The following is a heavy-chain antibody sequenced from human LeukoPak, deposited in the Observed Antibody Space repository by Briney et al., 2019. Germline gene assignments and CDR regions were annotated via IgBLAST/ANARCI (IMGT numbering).Heavy chain of an antibody. J-gene: IGHJ6*02. V-gene: IGHV4-59*01. CDR2: IYYSGST. CDR1: GGSISSYY. Sequence: PSEALSLTCTVSGGSISSYYWSWIRQPPGKGLERIGYIYYSGSTNYNPSLKSRVTISVDTSKNQFSLKLSSVTAADTAVYYCARDTRQWLAGYYYYGMDVWGQGTTVTVSS. CDR3: ARDTRQWLAGYYYYGMDV. D-gene: IGHD6-19*01.